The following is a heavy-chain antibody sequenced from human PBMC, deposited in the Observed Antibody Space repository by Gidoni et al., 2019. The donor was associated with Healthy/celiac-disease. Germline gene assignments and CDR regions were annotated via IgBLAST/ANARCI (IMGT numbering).Heavy chain of an antibody. V-gene: IGHV4-61*02. D-gene: IGHD3-3*01. CDR1: GCSISSGGYY. J-gene: IGHJ4*02. CDR2: IYTSGGT. Sequence: QVQLQESGPGLVKPSQTLSLTCTVSGCSISSGGYYWSWIRQPAGKGLEWIGRIYTSGGTNANPSLKSRVTISVDTSKNQFSLKLSSVTAADTAVYYCAREGITIFGVVINPDYYFDYWGQGTLVTVSS. CDR3: AREGITIFGVVINPDYYFDY.